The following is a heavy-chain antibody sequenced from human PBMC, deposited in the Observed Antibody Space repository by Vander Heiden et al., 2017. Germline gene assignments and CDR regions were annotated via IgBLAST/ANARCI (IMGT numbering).Heavy chain of an antibody. J-gene: IGHJ6*02. CDR2: IWYDGSNK. Sequence: QVQLVESGGGVVQPGRSLRLSCAASGVTFSSYGMHWVRQAPGKGLEWVAVIWYDGSNKYYADSVKGRITISRDNSKNTLYLQMNSLRAEDTAVYYCARVEMEQWLRVYYYYGMDVWGQGTTVTVSS. D-gene: IGHD6-19*01. CDR1: GVTFSSYG. V-gene: IGHV3-33*01. CDR3: ARVEMEQWLRVYYYYGMDV.